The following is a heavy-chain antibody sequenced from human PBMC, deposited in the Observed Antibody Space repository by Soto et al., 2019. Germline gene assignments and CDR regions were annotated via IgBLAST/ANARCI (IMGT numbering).Heavy chain of an antibody. CDR3: ARVYDSSGYLIDY. CDR1: GGSISSGDYY. Sequence: PSETLSLTCTVSGGSISSGDYYWSWIRQPPGKGLEWIGYIYYSGSTYYNPSLKSRVTISVDTSKNQFSLKLSSVTAADTAVYYCARVYDSSGYLIDYWGQGTLVTVS. CDR2: IYYSGST. D-gene: IGHD3-22*01. V-gene: IGHV4-30-4*01. J-gene: IGHJ4*02.